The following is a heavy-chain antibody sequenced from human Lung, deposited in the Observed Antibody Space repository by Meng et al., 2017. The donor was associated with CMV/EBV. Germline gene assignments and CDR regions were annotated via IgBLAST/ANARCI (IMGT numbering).Heavy chain of an antibody. Sequence: YGVCVTNYYWTWIRQTPGKGLEWIGYISRSGSTNYNPALDSRVTRSVDSSRNQVSLKVNSVTAADAAVYYCARAVYCSLGPCYSWVHWGQGTLVTVSS. J-gene: IGHJ4*02. CDR3: ARAVYCSLGPCYSWVH. D-gene: IGHD2-15*01. V-gene: IGHV4-34*01. CDR2: ISRSGST. CDR1: GVCVTNYY.